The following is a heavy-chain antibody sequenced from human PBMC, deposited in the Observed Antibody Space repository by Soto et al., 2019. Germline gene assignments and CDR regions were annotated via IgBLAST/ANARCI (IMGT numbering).Heavy chain of an antibody. CDR3: ARGVTVFGLVSRFWFDP. Sequence: TLSLTCTVSGGSISSGDYSWSWVRQSPGKGLEWIGHIYNSGITYYNPSLKSRVVISIGTSRNQFSLRLNFLTAADRAVYFCARGVTVFGLVSRFWFDPWGQGTVVTVSS. CDR2: IYNSGIT. CDR1: GGSISSGDYS. D-gene: IGHD3-3*01. J-gene: IGHJ5*02. V-gene: IGHV4-30-4*01.